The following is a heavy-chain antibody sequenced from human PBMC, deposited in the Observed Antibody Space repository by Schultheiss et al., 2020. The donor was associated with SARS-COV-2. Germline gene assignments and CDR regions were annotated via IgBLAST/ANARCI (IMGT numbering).Heavy chain of an antibody. V-gene: IGHV3-7*01. CDR3: ERDLAAAGTGY. J-gene: IGHJ4*02. D-gene: IGHD6-13*01. Sequence: GGSLRLSCAASGLTFSSYWMSWVRQAPGKGLEWVANIKQDGSEKYYVDSVKGRFTISRDNAKNSLYLQMNSLRAEDTAVYYSERDLAAAGTGYWGQGTLVTVSS. CDR1: GLTFSSYW. CDR2: IKQDGSEK.